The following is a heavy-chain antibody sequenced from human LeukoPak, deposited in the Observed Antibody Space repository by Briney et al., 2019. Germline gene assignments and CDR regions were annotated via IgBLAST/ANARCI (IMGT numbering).Heavy chain of an antibody. J-gene: IGHJ4*02. Sequence: SGTLSLTCTVSGASINNYYWSWIRQPPGKGLEWIGYISYSGSTNYNPSLKSRVTISIDTSTKQFFLRLSSVTAADTAVYYCARVPRSSGTHWLDPYYFDYWGQGTLVTVSS. CDR2: ISYSGST. V-gene: IGHV4-59*01. D-gene: IGHD1-26*01. CDR1: GASINNYY. CDR3: ARVPRSSGTHWLDPYYFDY.